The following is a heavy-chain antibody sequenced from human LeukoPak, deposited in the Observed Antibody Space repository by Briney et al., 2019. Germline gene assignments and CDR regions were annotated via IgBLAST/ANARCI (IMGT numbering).Heavy chain of an antibody. CDR1: GYSFTSYW. D-gene: IGHD3-22*01. V-gene: IGHV5-51*01. CDR2: IYPGDSDT. J-gene: IGHJ4*02. CDR3: ARHEGSMGYGDRTDHGIYDY. Sequence: GESLKISCKGSGYSFTSYWIGWVRQMPGKGLEWMGIIYPGDSDTRYSPSFQGQVTISADKSISTAYLQWSSLKASDTAMYYCARHEGSMGYGDRTDHGIYDYWAREPWSPSPQ.